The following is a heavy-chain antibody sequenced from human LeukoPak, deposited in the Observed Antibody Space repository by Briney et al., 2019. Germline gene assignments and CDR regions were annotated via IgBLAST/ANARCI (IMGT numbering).Heavy chain of an antibody. Sequence: GGSLRLSCAASGFTVSSNYMSWVRQAPGKGLEWVSVIYSGGSTYYADSVRGRFTISRDNSKNTLYLQMNSLRAEDTAVYYCASSTYYDFWSGYYNRAYYFDYWGQGTLVTVSS. J-gene: IGHJ4*02. D-gene: IGHD3-3*01. CDR3: ASSTYYDFWSGYYNRAYYFDY. V-gene: IGHV3-53*01. CDR2: IYSGGST. CDR1: GFTVSSNY.